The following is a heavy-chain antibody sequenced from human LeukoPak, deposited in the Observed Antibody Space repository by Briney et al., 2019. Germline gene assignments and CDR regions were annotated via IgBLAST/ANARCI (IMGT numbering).Heavy chain of an antibody. J-gene: IGHJ2*01. V-gene: IGHV3-66*01. Sequence: GGSLRLSCAASGFTVSTNYMSWVRQAPGEGLEWVSLIYSDGNTYYADSVTGRFNISGDNSKNTLYLQMNSLRVEDTAVYYCVREVSTVVPSSYYYFDLWGRGALVTVSS. CDR2: IYSDGNT. CDR3: VREVSTVVPSSYYYFDL. CDR1: GFTVSTNY. D-gene: IGHD4-23*01.